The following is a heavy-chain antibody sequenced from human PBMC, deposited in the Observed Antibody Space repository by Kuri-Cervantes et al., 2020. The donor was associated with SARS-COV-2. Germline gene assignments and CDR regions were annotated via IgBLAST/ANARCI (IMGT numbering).Heavy chain of an antibody. J-gene: IGHJ6*03. CDR3: AREGRTAAGTWSYYYYYYMDV. CDR2: IYTSGST. D-gene: IGHD6-13*01. V-gene: IGHV4-4*07. Sequence: SETLSLTCTVSGGSISSYSWSWIRQPAGKGLEWIGRIYTSGSTNYNPSLKSRVTMSVDTSKNQFSLKLRSVTAADTAVYYCAREGRTAAGTWSYYYYYYMDVWGKGTMVTVSS. CDR1: GGSISSYS.